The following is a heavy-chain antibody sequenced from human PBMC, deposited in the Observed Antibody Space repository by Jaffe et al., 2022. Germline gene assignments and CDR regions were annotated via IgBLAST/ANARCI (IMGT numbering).Heavy chain of an antibody. Sequence: QVQLQESGPGLVKPSETLSLTCTVSGGSVSSGSYYWSWIRQPPGKGLEWIGYIYYSGSTNYNPSLKSRVTISVDTSKNQFSLKLSSVTAADTAVYYCARATMVQGVIDRYYYYMDVWGKGTTVTVSS. D-gene: IGHD3-10*01. CDR1: GGSVSSGSYY. V-gene: IGHV4-61*01. CDR3: ARATMVQGVIDRYYYYMDV. J-gene: IGHJ6*03. CDR2: IYYSGST.